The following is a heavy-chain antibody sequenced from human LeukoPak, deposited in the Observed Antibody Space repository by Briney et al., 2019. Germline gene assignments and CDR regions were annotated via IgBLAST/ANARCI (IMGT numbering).Heavy chain of an antibody. Sequence: GSSLGLSCAASGFTFSSYWMHWVRQAPGKGLVWVSRINSDGSSTSYADSVKGRFTISRDNAKNTLYLQMNSLWTEDTAVYYCARDNLVWFGDATPYYYYGMDVWGQGTTVTVSS. J-gene: IGHJ6*02. D-gene: IGHD3-10*01. CDR1: GFTFSSYW. CDR3: ARDNLVWFGDATPYYYYGMDV. CDR2: INSDGSST. V-gene: IGHV3-74*01.